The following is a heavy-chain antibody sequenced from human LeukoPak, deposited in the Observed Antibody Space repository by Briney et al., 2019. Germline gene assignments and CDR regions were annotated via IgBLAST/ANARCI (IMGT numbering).Heavy chain of an antibody. CDR3: VRCYYDNGEYPRFDY. Sequence: SQTLSLTCAISGDSVSSNSAAWNWIRQSPSRGLEWLGRTYYRSKWSYDYALSLKSRITINPDTSKNLFSLQLTSVTPEDTAVYYCVRCYYDNGEYPRFDYWGQGTLVTVSS. D-gene: IGHD4-17*01. V-gene: IGHV6-1*01. CDR1: GDSVSSNSAA. J-gene: IGHJ4*02. CDR2: TYYRSKWSY.